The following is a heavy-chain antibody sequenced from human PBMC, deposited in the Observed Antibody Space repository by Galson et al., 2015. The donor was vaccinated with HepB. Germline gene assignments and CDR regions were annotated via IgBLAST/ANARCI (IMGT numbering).Heavy chain of an antibody. CDR3: ARGYGSGSNNWFDP. V-gene: IGHV1-18*01. J-gene: IGHJ5*02. Sequence: GYIFTSYGLSWVRQAPGQGLEWMGWISAYTGNTRYAQKLQGRVTMTTDTSTSTAYMELGSLRSDDTAVYYCARGYGSGSNNWFDPWGQGTLVTVSS. D-gene: IGHD3-10*01. CDR2: ISAYTGNT. CDR1: GYIFTSYG.